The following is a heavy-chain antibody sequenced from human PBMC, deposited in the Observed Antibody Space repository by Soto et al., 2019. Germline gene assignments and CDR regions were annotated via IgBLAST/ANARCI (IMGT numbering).Heavy chain of an antibody. Sequence: EVQLVESGGGLVQPGGSLRLSCAASGCTFNSYSMNWVRQAPGKGLEWLSYISGGSVTIFHAGSVKGRFTVSRDNAKNSLYLQMDSLRDEDTAVYYCAREDRYSPLLDYWGQGTLVTVSS. V-gene: IGHV3-48*02. J-gene: IGHJ4*02. CDR2: ISGGSVTI. D-gene: IGHD2-21*01. CDR1: GCTFNSYS. CDR3: AREDRYSPLLDY.